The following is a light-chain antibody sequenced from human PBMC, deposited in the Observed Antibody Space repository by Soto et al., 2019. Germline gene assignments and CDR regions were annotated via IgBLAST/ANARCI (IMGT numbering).Light chain of an antibody. Sequence: DIQMTQSPSSLSASVGDRVTITCRASQRISAYLNWYQQKPGEAPKLLIFDVSVLESGVPSRFSGSGSETDFTISITSLQPEDFATYYCLQTYSPPLAFGPGTTVDFK. J-gene: IGKJ3*01. CDR2: DVS. CDR3: LQTYSPPLA. V-gene: IGKV1-39*01. CDR1: QRISAY.